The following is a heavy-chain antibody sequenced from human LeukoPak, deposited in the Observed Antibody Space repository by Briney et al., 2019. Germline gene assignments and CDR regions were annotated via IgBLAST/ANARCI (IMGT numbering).Heavy chain of an antibody. J-gene: IGHJ4*02. CDR3: ARDSRYYDSSLK. CDR1: GFTFSDYY. V-gene: IGHV3-11*04. CDR2: ISSRGSTI. D-gene: IGHD3-22*01. Sequence: GGSLRLSCAASGFTFSDYYMSWIRQAPGKGLEWVSYISSRGSTIYYADSVKGRFTISRDNAKNSLYLQMNSLRAEDTAVYYCARDSRYYDSSLKWGQGTLVTVSS.